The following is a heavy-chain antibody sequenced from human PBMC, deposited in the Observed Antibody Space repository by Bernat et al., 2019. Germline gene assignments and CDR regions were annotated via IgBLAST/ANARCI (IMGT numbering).Heavy chain of an antibody. Sequence: QVQLVQSGAEVKKPGSSVKVSCKASGGTFSSYAISWVPQAPGQGLEWMGGIIPIFGTANYAQKFQGRVTITADKSTSTAYMELSSLRSEDTAVYYCARVVVVPAASPYFDLWGRGTLVTVSS. V-gene: IGHV1-69*06. D-gene: IGHD2-2*01. J-gene: IGHJ2*01. CDR1: GGTFSSYA. CDR3: ARVVVVPAASPYFDL. CDR2: IIPIFGTA.